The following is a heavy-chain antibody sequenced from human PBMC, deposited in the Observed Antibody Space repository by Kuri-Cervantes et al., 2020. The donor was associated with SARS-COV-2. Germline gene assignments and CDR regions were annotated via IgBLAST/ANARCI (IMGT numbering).Heavy chain of an antibody. CDR2: ISSSSSYI. CDR1: GFTFSSYS. V-gene: IGHV3-21*01. CDR3: ARGGWIAATDYFDY. D-gene: IGHD6-13*01. Sequence: GESLKISCAASGFTFSSYSMNWVRQAPGKGLEWVSSISSSSSYIYYADSVTGRFTISRDNAKNSLYLQMNSLRAEDTAVYYCARGGWIAATDYFDYWGQGTLVTVSS. J-gene: IGHJ4*02.